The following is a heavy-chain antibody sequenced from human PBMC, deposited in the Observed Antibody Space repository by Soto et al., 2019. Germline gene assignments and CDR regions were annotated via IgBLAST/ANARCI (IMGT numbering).Heavy chain of an antibody. J-gene: IGHJ4*02. D-gene: IGHD3-16*01. Sequence: EVQLLESGGGLVQPGGSLRLSCAASGFSFSSYTMSWVRQAPGKGVEWVSGISGVGGSTHYADSVKGRCTISRDNSKNTPALEMTGLRAADTAVYYCAQGTWGAVTLFDHWGQGTLVTVSS. CDR2: ISGVGGST. CDR1: GFSFSSYT. V-gene: IGHV3-23*01. CDR3: AQGTWGAVTLFDH.